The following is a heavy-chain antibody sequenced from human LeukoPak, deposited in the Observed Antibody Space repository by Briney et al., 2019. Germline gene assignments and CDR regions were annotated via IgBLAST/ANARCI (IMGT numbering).Heavy chain of an antibody. CDR3: ARDRGTYCSGGTCSPDY. D-gene: IGHD2-15*01. Sequence: PGGSLRLPCAASGFSVSSNYMNWVRQAPGKGLEWVSSISSGSSYIYYADSVKGRFTISRDNAKNSLYLQMSSLRAEDTAVYYCARDRGTYCSGGTCSPDYWGQGTLVTVSS. V-gene: IGHV3-21*01. CDR2: ISSGSSYI. J-gene: IGHJ4*02. CDR1: GFSVSSNY.